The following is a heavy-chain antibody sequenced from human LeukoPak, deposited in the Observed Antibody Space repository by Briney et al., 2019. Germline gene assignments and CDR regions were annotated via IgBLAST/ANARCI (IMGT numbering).Heavy chain of an antibody. J-gene: IGHJ4*02. CDR2: IRYDGSNK. CDR1: GFTFSSYG. V-gene: IGHV3-30*02. Sequence: PGGSLRLSCAASGFTFSSYGMHWVRQAPGKGLEWVAFIRYDGSNKYYADSVKGRFTISRDNSKNTPYLQMNSLRAEDTAVYYCASIVVVVAAADSWGKGTLVTVSS. D-gene: IGHD2-15*01. CDR3: ASIVVVVAAADS.